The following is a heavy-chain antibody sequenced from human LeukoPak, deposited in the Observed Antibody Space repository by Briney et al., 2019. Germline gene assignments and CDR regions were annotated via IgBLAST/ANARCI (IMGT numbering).Heavy chain of an antibody. J-gene: IGHJ4*02. Sequence: ASVKVSCKASGYTFTGYHMHWVRQAPGQGLEWMGWINPDSGGTDYAQKFQGRVTMTRDTSISTAYMELSRLRSDDTAMYYCARVAYCGGDCYYYFDYWGQGTLVTVSS. CDR1: GYTFTGYH. V-gene: IGHV1-2*02. CDR3: ARVAYCGGDCYYYFDY. CDR2: INPDSGGT. D-gene: IGHD2-21*02.